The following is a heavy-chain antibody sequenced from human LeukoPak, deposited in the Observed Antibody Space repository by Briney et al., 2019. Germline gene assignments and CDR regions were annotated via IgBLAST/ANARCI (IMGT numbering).Heavy chain of an antibody. V-gene: IGHV4-4*02. CDR3: ASHVTVLGTRGFDY. CDR2: IYHGGDT. CDR1: GGSITSHSW. J-gene: IGHJ4*02. Sequence: SETLSLTCAVSGGSITSHSWWSWVRRPPGKGLEWIGEIYHGGDTNYDPSVKSRVTMSVDKSKNHFSLNLRSVTATDTAIYYCASHVTVLGTRGFDYWGQGILVTVSS. D-gene: IGHD6-19*01.